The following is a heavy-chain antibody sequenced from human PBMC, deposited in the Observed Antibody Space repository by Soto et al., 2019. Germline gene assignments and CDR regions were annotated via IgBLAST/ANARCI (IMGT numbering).Heavy chain of an antibody. Sequence: QVQLVQSGAEVKKPGASVKVSCKTSGYTFSNYGIAWVRQAPGQGLEWMGWISVYNYNTNYAQKLQGRVTMTRDISTSTAYMGLRSVISDDTAVYYCARGGGYYGSGTYPFDYWGQGTLVTVSS. CDR2: ISVYNYNT. CDR1: GYTFSNYG. J-gene: IGHJ4*02. D-gene: IGHD3-10*01. CDR3: ARGGGYYGSGTYPFDY. V-gene: IGHV1-18*01.